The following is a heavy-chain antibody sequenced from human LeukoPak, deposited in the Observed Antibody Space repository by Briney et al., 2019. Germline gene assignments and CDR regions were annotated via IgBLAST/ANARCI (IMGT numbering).Heavy chain of an antibody. Sequence: GGSLRLSCAASGFNFNYVWMSWVRQAPGKGLEWVGRIRTKVDGETRDYAAPVKGRFTISRDDSKTTLYLQMNSLKTEDSAVYYCTTERNWELLRPLGMDIWGQGTTVTVSS. D-gene: IGHD1-26*01. CDR3: TTERNWELLRPLGMDI. V-gene: IGHV3-15*01. CDR1: GFNFNYVW. CDR2: IRTKVDGETR. J-gene: IGHJ6*02.